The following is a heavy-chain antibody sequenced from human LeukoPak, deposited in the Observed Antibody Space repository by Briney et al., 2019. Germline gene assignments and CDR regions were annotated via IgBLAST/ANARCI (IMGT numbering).Heavy chain of an antibody. Sequence: ASVKVSCKVSGYTLTELSMHWVRQAPGKGLEWMGGFDPEDGERIYAQKFQGRVTMTEDTSTDTAYMELSSLRSEDTAVYYCARDRSGYSDHTIAQLGCWGQGTLVTVSS. CDR1: GYTLTELS. CDR3: ARDRSGYSDHTIAQLGC. J-gene: IGHJ4*02. CDR2: FDPEDGER. V-gene: IGHV1-24*01. D-gene: IGHD5-12*01.